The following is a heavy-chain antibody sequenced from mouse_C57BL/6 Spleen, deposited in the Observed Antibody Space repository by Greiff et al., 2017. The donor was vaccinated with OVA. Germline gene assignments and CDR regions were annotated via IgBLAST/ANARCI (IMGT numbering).Heavy chain of an antibody. Sequence: QVQLQQPGAELVKPGASVKLSCKASGYTFTSYWMQWVKQRPGQGLEWIGEIDPSDSYTNYNQKFKGKATLTVDTSSSTAYMRLSSLTSEDSAVYYCARFPKDAMDYWGQGTSVTVSS. CDR1: GYTFTSYW. V-gene: IGHV1-50*01. J-gene: IGHJ4*01. CDR2: IDPSDSYT. CDR3: ARFPKDAMDY.